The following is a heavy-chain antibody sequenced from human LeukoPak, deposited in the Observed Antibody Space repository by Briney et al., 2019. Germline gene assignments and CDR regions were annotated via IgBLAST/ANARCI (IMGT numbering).Heavy chain of an antibody. Sequence: PGESLKISCKAYGYSFFSNYWIAWVRQMPGKGLEWMGILYPGDSDSRYSPSFQGQVTISADKSISTAYLQWSSLQASDTAMYYCARASRDGYNQNFDYWGQGTQVTVSP. CDR2: LYPGDSDS. J-gene: IGHJ4*02. D-gene: IGHD5-24*01. CDR3: ARASRDGYNQNFDY. V-gene: IGHV5-51*01. CDR1: GYSFFSNYW.